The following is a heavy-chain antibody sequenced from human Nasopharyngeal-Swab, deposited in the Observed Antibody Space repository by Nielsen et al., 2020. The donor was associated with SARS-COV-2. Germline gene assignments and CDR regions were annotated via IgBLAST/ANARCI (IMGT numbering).Heavy chain of an antibody. Sequence: SETLSLTCTVSGGSISSSNYFWGWIRQPPGKGLEWIGSIYYTGSTYYNLSLKSRVTISEDTSKNQFSLKLTSVTAADTAVYYRARPVGATGEVVYWGQGTLVTVSS. CDR2: IYYTGST. CDR1: GGSISSSNYF. CDR3: ARPVGATGEVVY. D-gene: IGHD1-26*01. V-gene: IGHV4-39*01. J-gene: IGHJ4*02.